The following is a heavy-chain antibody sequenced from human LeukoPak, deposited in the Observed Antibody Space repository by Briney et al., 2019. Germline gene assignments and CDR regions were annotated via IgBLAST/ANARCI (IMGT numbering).Heavy chain of an antibody. CDR1: GFTFSSYS. CDR2: ISSSSSYI. J-gene: IGHJ6*02. V-gene: IGHV3-21*01. D-gene: IGHD3-22*01. Sequence: GGSLRLSCAASGFTFSSYSMNWVRQAPGKGLEWVSSISSSSSYIYYADSVKGRFTISRDNAKNSLYLQMNSLRAEDTAVYYCARGKMPYYDSTHVNKRNYYYYGMDVWGQGTTVTVSS. CDR3: ARGKMPYYDSTHVNKRNYYYYGMDV.